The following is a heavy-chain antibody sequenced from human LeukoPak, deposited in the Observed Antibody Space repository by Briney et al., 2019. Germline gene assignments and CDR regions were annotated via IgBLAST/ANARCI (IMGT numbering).Heavy chain of an antibody. Sequence: GGSLRLSCAASGFTFSSYSMNWVRQAPGKGLEWVSSISSSSSYIYYADSVKGRFTISRDNAKNSLYLQMNSLRAEDTAVYYCARDLSGDVGYYYYGMDVWGQGTTVTVSS. V-gene: IGHV3-21*01. CDR2: ISSSSSYI. CDR3: ARDLSGDVGYYYYGMDV. J-gene: IGHJ6*02. D-gene: IGHD3-10*01. CDR1: GFTFSSYS.